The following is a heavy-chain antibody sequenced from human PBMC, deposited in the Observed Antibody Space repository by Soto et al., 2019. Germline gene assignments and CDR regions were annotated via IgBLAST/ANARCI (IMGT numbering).Heavy chain of an antibody. Sequence: QVQLVQSGAEVKKPGSSVKVSCKASGGTFSSYTISWVRQAPGQGLEWMGRIIPILGIANYAQKFQGRVTNTTDKTTSTAYTELSSMRSEDTAVNYCARGYSSSTSCYWVQRLPNNWFDPWGQGTLVTVSS. CDR1: GGTFSSYT. J-gene: IGHJ5*02. CDR2: IIPILGIA. V-gene: IGHV1-69*02. CDR3: ARGYSSSTSCYWVQRLPNNWFDP. D-gene: IGHD2-2*01.